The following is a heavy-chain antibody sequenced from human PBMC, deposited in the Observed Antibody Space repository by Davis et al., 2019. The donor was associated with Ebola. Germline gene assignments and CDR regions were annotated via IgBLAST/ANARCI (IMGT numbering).Heavy chain of an antibody. CDR1: GFTFSSYW. CDR2: IKQDGSEK. CDR3: ARDVVSVVNA. D-gene: IGHD3-22*01. Sequence: GESLKISCAASGFTFSSYWMSWVRQAPGKGLEWVANIKQDGSEKYYVDSVKGRFTISRDNAKNSLYLQMNSLRAEDTAVYYCARDVVSVVNAWGQGTLVTVSS. V-gene: IGHV3-7*01. J-gene: IGHJ5*02.